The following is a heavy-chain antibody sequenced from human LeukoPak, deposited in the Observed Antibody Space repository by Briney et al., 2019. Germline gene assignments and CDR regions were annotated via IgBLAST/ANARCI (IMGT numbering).Heavy chain of an antibody. CDR1: GVSISSSNSY. CDR3: ARQTGSGLFILP. V-gene: IGHV4-39*01. J-gene: IGHJ4*02. Sequence: SETLSLTCTVSGVSISSSNSYWGWIRQPPGKGLEWIGSIYYSGNTYYNASLKSQVSISIDTSKNQFSLRLTSVTAADTAVYYCARQTGSGLFILPGGQGILVTVSS. CDR2: IYYSGNT. D-gene: IGHD3/OR15-3a*01.